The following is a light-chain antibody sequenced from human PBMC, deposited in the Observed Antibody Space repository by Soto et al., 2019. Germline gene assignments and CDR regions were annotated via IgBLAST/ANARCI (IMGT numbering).Light chain of an antibody. CDR1: QSVSGS. CDR3: QQYDISPWT. CDR2: DAS. Sequence: PGEKATISCRASQSVSGSLGWYQQKPGQAPRLIIYDASVRATGIPARFSGSGSGTDFTLSIIRLEPEDFAVYYCQQYDISPWTFGQGTKVDIK. V-gene: IGKV3-11*01. J-gene: IGKJ1*01.